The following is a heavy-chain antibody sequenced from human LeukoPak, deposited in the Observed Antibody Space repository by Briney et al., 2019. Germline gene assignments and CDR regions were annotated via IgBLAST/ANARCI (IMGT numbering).Heavy chain of an antibody. D-gene: IGHD6-19*01. V-gene: IGHV3-30*18. CDR2: ISYDGNNE. CDR3: AKDRSRIAVAGLDAFDI. Sequence: GGSLRLSCAASGFTLSNYGMHWVRQAPGKGLEWVAAISYDGNNEYYADSVKGRFTISRDNSKNMVYLQMNSLRAEDTAVYYCAKDRSRIAVAGLDAFDIWGQGTMVTVSS. J-gene: IGHJ3*02. CDR1: GFTLSNYG.